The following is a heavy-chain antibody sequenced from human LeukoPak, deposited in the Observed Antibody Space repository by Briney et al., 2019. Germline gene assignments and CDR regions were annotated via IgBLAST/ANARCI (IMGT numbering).Heavy chain of an antibody. V-gene: IGHV3-23*01. CDR2: ISGSGGST. Sequence: PGGSLRLXCAASGFTFSSYAMSGVRRAPGKALEWVSAISGSGGSTYYADSVKGRFTISRDNSKDTLYLQMTSLRAEDTAVYYCAKDGAGVQVYWGQGTLVTVSS. CDR1: GFTFSSYA. J-gene: IGHJ4*02. D-gene: IGHD4/OR15-4a*01. CDR3: AKDGAGVQVY.